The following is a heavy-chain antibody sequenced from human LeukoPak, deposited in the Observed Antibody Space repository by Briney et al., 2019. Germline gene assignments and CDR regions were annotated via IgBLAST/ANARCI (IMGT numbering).Heavy chain of an antibody. J-gene: IGHJ1*01. CDR2: ISSSSSTI. D-gene: IGHD6-13*01. CDR1: GFTFSSYS. CDR3: VWGKYSSSWYGEYFQH. V-gene: IGHV3-48*04. Sequence: GGSLRLSCAASGFTFSSYSMNWVRQAPGKGLEWVSYISSSSSTIYYADSVKGRFTISRDNAKNSLYLQMNSLRAEDTAVYYCVWGKYSSSWYGEYFQHWGQGTLVTVSS.